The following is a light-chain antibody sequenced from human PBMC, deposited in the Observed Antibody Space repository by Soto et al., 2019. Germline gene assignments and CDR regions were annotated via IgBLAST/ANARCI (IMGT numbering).Light chain of an antibody. Sequence: DIQMTQSPSTLSASVGDRVTITCRASQSISSWLAWYQQKPWKAPKLLIYDASSLESGVPSRFSGSGSGTEFTLTISSLQPDDFATYYCQQYNSYSGLTFGGGTKVEIK. J-gene: IGKJ4*01. CDR1: QSISSW. V-gene: IGKV1-5*01. CDR3: QQYNSYSGLT. CDR2: DAS.